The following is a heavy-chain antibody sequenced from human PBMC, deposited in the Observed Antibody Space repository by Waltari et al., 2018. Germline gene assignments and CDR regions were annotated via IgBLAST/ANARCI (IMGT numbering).Heavy chain of an antibody. J-gene: IGHJ4*02. V-gene: IGHV4-59*01. CDR1: GGFISSYY. CDR2: IYYRGSN. D-gene: IGHD6-19*01. CDR3: ARGGGAVAGTTSWDY. Sequence: QVQLQESGPGLVKPSETLSLTCTVSGGFISSYYWSWIRQPPGKGLEWIGYIYYRGSNNYYPSLKSRVTISVDTSKNQFSLKLSSVTAADTAVYYCARGGGAVAGTTSWDYWGQGTLVTVSS.